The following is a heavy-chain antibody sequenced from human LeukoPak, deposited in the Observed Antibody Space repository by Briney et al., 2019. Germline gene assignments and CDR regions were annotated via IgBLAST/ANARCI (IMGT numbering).Heavy chain of an antibody. CDR2: INHSGST. D-gene: IGHD6-13*01. Sequence: PSETLSLTSAVYGGSFSGYYWSWLPQPPRKGLEWSGEINHSGSTNYNPSLKSRVTISVDTSKSQFSLKLSSVTAADTAVYYCARGRRAAAAPGFDYWGQGTLVTVSS. J-gene: IGHJ4*02. V-gene: IGHV4-34*01. CDR3: ARGRRAAAAPGFDY. CDR1: GGSFSGYY.